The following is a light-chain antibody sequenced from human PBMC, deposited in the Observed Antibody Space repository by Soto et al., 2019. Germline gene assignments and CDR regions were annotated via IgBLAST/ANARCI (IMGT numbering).Light chain of an antibody. J-gene: IGKJ2*01. CDR1: QSIGNNY. CDR3: QQYGSSPYT. CDR2: GAS. Sequence: EIVLTQSPGTLSLSPGDRVTLSCRASQSIGNNYLAWYQQRPGQAPRLLIYGASIRATGIPDRFSGDGSGTDFTLTFTSLEPEDFAVYFCQQYGSSPYTFGQGSKLEIK. V-gene: IGKV3-20*01.